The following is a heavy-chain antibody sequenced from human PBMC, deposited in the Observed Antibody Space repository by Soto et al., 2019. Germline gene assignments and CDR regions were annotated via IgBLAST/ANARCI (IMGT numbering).Heavy chain of an antibody. CDR3: ARDNYDSSGYYHRGFDF. V-gene: IGHV3-66*01. CDR1: GFTVSSNY. CDR2: IYSGGST. Sequence: GGSLRLSCAASGFTVSSNYMSWVRQAPGKGLEWVSVIYSGGSTYYADSVKGRFTISRDNSKNTLYLQMNSLRAEDTAVYYCARDNYDSSGYYHRGFDFWGQGTRVTVAS. J-gene: IGHJ4*02. D-gene: IGHD3-22*01.